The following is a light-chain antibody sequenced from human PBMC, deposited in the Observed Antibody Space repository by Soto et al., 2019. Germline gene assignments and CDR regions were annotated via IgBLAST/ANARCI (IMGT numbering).Light chain of an antibody. V-gene: IGLV2-14*01. Sequence: QSVLTQPASVSGSPGQSIAISCTGTSSDVGGYNYVSWYQQYSGKAPKLMIYDVSNRPAGVSNRFSGSKSGNTASLNISGLQAEDEAYYYCSSYTSSRLWVFGGGTKLTVL. J-gene: IGLJ3*02. CDR2: DVS. CDR1: SSDVGGYNY. CDR3: SSYTSSRLWV.